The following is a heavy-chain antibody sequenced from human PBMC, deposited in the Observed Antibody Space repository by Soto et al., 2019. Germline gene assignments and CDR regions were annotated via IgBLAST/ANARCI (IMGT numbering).Heavy chain of an antibody. CDR3: AHRHMVGATKYNWFDP. CDR1: GFSLSSSGVG. Sequence: SGPTLGNPTNPLRLTCPFSGFSLSSSGVGVGWIRQPPGKALEWLALIYWDDDKRYSPSLKSRLTITKDTSKNQVVLTMTNMDPVDTATYYCAHRHMVGATKYNWFDPWGQGTLVTVSS. D-gene: IGHD1-26*01. J-gene: IGHJ5*02. V-gene: IGHV2-5*02. CDR2: IYWDDDK.